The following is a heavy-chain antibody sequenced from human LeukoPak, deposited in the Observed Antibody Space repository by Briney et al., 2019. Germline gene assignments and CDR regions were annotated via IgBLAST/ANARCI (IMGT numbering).Heavy chain of an antibody. D-gene: IGHD7-27*01. J-gene: IGHJ3*02. CDR3: ARDIANWGSHDAFDI. V-gene: IGHV1-69*05. CDR2: IIPIFGTA. CDR1: GGTFSSHA. Sequence: SVKVSCKASGGTFSSHAISWVRQAPGQGLEWMGGIIPIFGTANYAQKFQGRVTITTDESTSTAYMELSSLRSEDTAVYYCARDIANWGSHDAFDIWGQGTMVTVSS.